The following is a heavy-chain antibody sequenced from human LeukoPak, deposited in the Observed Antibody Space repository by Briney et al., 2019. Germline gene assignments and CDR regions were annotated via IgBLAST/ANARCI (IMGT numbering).Heavy chain of an antibody. D-gene: IGHD1-26*01. V-gene: IGHV4-39*07. CDR3: ARSNSGGYMDV. CDR2: IYYSGST. Sequence: SETLSLTCTVSGGSISSSSYYWGWIRQPPGKGLEWIGSIYYSGSTYYNPSLKSRVTISVDTSKNQFSLKLSSVTAADTAVYYCARSNSGGYMDVWGKGTTVTVSS. J-gene: IGHJ6*03. CDR1: GGSISSSSYY.